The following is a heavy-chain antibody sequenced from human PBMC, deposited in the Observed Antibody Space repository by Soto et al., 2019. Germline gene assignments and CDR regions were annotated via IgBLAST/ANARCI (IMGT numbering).Heavy chain of an antibody. CDR2: IYSGGST. CDR1: GFTVSSNY. J-gene: IGHJ6*03. V-gene: IGHV3-66*01. CDR3: ARVSGDLRYYYYYMDV. Sequence: EGSLRLSCAASGFTVSSNYMSWVRQAPGKGLEWVSVIYSGGSTYYADSVKGRFTISRDNSKNTLYLQMNSLRAEDTAVYYCARVSGDLRYYYYYMDVWGKGTTVTVSS.